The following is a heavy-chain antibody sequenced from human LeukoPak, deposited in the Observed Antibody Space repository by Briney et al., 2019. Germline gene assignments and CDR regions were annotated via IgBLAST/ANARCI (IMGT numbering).Heavy chain of an antibody. CDR1: GGSISSYY. V-gene: IGHV4-59*01. Sequence: SETLSLTCTVSGGSISSYYWSWIRQPPGKGLEWIGYIYYNGSTNYNPSLKSRVTISVDTSKNQFSLKLSSVTAADTAVYYCARGPHCTSTSCYYFDYWGQGTLVTVSS. D-gene: IGHD2-2*01. CDR2: IYYNGST. J-gene: IGHJ4*02. CDR3: ARGPHCTSTSCYYFDY.